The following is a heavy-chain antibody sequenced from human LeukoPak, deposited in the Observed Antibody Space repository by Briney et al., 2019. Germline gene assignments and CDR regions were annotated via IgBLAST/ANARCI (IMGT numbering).Heavy chain of an antibody. V-gene: IGHV3-33*01. J-gene: IGHJ6*02. CDR1: GFTFRNYG. Sequence: GRSLRLSCTASGFTFRNYGMNWVRQAPGKGLEWVAGIWYDGSNKDYVDSVKGRFTISRDNSKNTLYLQMNSLRAEDTAVYYCARGQIVTTRGMDVWGQGTTVTVSS. CDR3: ARGQIVTTRGMDV. CDR2: IWYDGSNK. D-gene: IGHD2/OR15-2a*01.